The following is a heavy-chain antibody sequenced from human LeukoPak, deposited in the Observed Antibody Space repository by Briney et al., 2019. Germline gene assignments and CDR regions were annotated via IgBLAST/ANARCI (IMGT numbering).Heavy chain of an antibody. D-gene: IGHD1-1*01. V-gene: IGHV4-39*01. CDR3: ARLGTGRSAFDI. CDR2: IYYSGST. CDR1: GGSISSSSYY. J-gene: IGHJ3*02. Sequence: KTSETLSLTCTVSGGSISSSSYYRGWIRQPPGKGLEWIGSIYYSGSTYYNPSLKSRVTISVDTSKNQFSLKLSSVTAADTAVYYCARLGTGRSAFDIWGQGTMVTVSS.